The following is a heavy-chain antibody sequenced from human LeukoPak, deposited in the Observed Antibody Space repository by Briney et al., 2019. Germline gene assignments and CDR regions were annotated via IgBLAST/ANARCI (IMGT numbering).Heavy chain of an antibody. V-gene: IGHV3-66*01. CDR2: IYAGGST. Sequence: GGSLRLSCAASGFTVSNNYMSWVRQAPGKGLEWVSVIYAGGSTYYADSVKGRFIISRDNSKNALYLQMNSLRAEDTAVYYCARDYYGWGSYGKTFDPWGQGTLVTVSS. CDR1: GFTVSNNY. CDR3: ARDYYGWGSYGKTFDP. D-gene: IGHD3-10*01. J-gene: IGHJ5*02.